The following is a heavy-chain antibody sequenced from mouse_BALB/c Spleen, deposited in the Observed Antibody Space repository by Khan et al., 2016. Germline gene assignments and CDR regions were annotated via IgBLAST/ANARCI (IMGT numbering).Heavy chain of an antibody. V-gene: IGHV1-54*01. Sequence: VQLQESGAELVRPGTSVKVSCKAPGYAFTNFLIQWVKQRPGQGLEWVGVMNPGSGGTNYNEKFKDKATLTADKSCSTAYMKLSSLTSDDSAVCVCASYRNFDYWGQGTTLTVS. CDR2: MNPGSGGT. D-gene: IGHD2-12*01. CDR1: GYAFTNFL. CDR3: ASYRNFDY. J-gene: IGHJ2*01.